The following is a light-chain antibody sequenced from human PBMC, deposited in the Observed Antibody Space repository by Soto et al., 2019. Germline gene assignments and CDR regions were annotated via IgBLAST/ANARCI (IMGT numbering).Light chain of an antibody. CDR1: SSDVGGYKY. J-gene: IGLJ1*01. CDR2: DVN. V-gene: IGLV2-14*03. Sequence: QSALTQPASVSGSPGQSITISCTGTSSDVGGYKYVSWYQQHPGKAPKLMMYDVNNRPSGAPNRFSGSKSGNTASLTISGLQAEDEADYYCSSYSRSSTLYVFGTGTKVTVL. CDR3: SSYSRSSTLYV.